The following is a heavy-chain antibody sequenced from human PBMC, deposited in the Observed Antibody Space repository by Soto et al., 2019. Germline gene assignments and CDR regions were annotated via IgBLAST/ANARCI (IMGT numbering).Heavy chain of an antibody. Sequence: EVQLLEYGGGLVQPGGSLRLSCAASGFTFSNYVMSWVRQAPGKGLEWVSSISNSGSNRYYAESVKGRVTISRDNSNNTLYLQMNSLRAEDTALYYCARRGRTLPHYSYYMDVWGKGTTVNVSS. CDR3: ARRGRTLPHYSYYMDV. J-gene: IGHJ6*03. CDR2: ISNSGSNR. CDR1: GFTFSNYV. V-gene: IGHV3-23*01.